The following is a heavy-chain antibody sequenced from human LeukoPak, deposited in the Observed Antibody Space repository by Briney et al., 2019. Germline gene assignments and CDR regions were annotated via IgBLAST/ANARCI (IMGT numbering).Heavy chain of an antibody. CDR1: GGSINSGTYY. D-gene: IGHD3-22*01. Sequence: PSQTLSLTCTVSGGSINSGTYYWGWIRQPAGKGLEWIGRIYSSGSTNYNPSLKSRVTISVDMSKNQFSLKLSSVSAADTAVYYCARSGGLWLLTYYFDYWGQGTLVTVSS. V-gene: IGHV4-61*02. CDR3: ARSGGLWLLTYYFDY. J-gene: IGHJ4*02. CDR2: IYSSGST.